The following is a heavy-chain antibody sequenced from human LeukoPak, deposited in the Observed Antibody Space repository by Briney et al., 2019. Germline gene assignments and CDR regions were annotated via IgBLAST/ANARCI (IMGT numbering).Heavy chain of an antibody. CDR1: GFPFSSYG. D-gene: IGHD2-8*02. CDR2: IGYTGTDT. J-gene: IGHJ4*02. Sequence: GGSLRLSCAASGFPFSSYGMHWVRQAPGEGLEWVAYIGYTGTDTYYADSVKGRFTISRDNSKDTVHLQVNSLRAADTALYSCARDLTEKKYYIAYWGQGTLVTVSS. CDR3: ARDLTEKKYYIAY. V-gene: IGHV3-30*02.